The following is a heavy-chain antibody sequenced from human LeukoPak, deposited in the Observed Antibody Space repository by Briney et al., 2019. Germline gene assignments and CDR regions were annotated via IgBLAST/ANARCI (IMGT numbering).Heavy chain of an antibody. Sequence: GGSLRLSCSVSGFTFSNYAMHWVRQAPGKGLVWVSRINSDGSSTSYADSVKGRFTISRDNAKNTLYLQMNSLRAEDTAVYYCARDVPADNWFDPWGQGTLVTVSS. D-gene: IGHD2-2*01. CDR2: INSDGSST. CDR3: ARDVPADNWFDP. CDR1: GFTFSNYA. J-gene: IGHJ5*02. V-gene: IGHV3-74*01.